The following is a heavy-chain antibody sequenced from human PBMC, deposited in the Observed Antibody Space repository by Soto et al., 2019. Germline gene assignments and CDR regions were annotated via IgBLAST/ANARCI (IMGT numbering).Heavy chain of an antibody. D-gene: IGHD5-18*01. J-gene: IGHJ4*02. V-gene: IGHV3-30-3*01. CDR3: ARDSADTAMDHILLDY. CDR1: GFTFSNYA. Sequence: QVQLVESGGGVVQPGRSLRLSCAASGFTFSNYAMHWVRQAPGKGLEWVAGISYDGSNKYYADSVNGRFTSSRDNSKNTLYLQMNSLRAEDTAVYYCARDSADTAMDHILLDYWGQGTLVTVSS. CDR2: ISYDGSNK.